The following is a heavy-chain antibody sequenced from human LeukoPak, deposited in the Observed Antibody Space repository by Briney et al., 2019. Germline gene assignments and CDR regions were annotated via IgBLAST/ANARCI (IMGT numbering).Heavy chain of an antibody. J-gene: IGHJ4*02. Sequence: GGSLRLSCAASGFTFSSYSMTWVRQAPGKGLEWVSSISSSSSYIYYADSVKGRFTISRDNAKNSLYLQMNSLRAEDTAVYYCARVGYDFWSGYYSDYFDYWGQGTLVTVSS. CDR3: ARVGYDFWSGYYSDYFDY. D-gene: IGHD3-3*01. V-gene: IGHV3-21*01. CDR2: ISSSSSYI. CDR1: GFTFSSYS.